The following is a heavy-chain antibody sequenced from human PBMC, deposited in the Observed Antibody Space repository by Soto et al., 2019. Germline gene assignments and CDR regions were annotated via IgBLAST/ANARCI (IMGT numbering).Heavy chain of an antibody. D-gene: IGHD3-9*01. CDR3: ARVSDILTGYSEFDP. CDR2: IWYDGSNK. J-gene: IGHJ5*02. CDR1: GFTFSSYG. V-gene: IGHV3-33*01. Sequence: QVQLVESGGGVVQPGRSLRLSCAASGFTFSSYGMHWVRQAPGKGLEWVAVIWYDGSNKYYADSVKGRFIISRDNSKNTLYLQMNSLRAEDTAVYYCARVSDILTGYSEFDPWGQGTLVTVSS.